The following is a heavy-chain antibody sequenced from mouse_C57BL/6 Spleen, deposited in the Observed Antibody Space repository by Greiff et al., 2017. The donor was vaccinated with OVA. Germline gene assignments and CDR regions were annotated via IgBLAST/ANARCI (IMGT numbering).Heavy chain of an antibody. CDR1: GYTFTDYE. Sequence: VKLMESGAELVRPGASVTLSCKASGYTFTDYEMHWVKQTPVHGLEWIGAIDPETGGTAYNQKFKGKAILTADKSSSTAYMELRSLTSEDSAVYYCTRYGNLDYWGQGTTLTVSS. D-gene: IGHD2-1*01. CDR2: IDPETGGT. V-gene: IGHV1-15*01. CDR3: TRYGNLDY. J-gene: IGHJ2*01.